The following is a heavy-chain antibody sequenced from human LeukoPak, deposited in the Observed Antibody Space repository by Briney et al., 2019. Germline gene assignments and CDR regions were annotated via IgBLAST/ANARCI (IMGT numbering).Heavy chain of an antibody. CDR1: DGSISSYY. J-gene: IGHJ5*02. D-gene: IGHD3-10*01. Sequence: SETLSLTCTVSDGSISSYYWSWIRQPPGKGLEWIGYIYYSGSTYYNPSLKGRVTISVDTSKNQFSLKLSSVTAADTAVYYCARVLRGYYGSGSYLDPWGQGTLVTVSS. CDR2: IYYSGST. CDR3: ARVLRGYYGSGSYLDP. V-gene: IGHV4-59*01.